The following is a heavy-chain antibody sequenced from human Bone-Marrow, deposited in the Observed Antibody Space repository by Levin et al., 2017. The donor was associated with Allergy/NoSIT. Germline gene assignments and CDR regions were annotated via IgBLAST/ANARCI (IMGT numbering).Heavy chain of an antibody. CDR2: IYQSGST. CDR3: ARTYGSIYFDY. V-gene: IGHV4-30-2*01. CDR1: GGSISSSGYS. D-gene: IGHD3-16*01. Sequence: PSETLSLTCIVSGGSISSSGYSWSWIRQPPGKGLEWIGNIYQSGSTNSNPSLKSRVSISVDRSKNQFSLQLTSVTAADTGFYYCARTYGSIYFDYWGQGTLVTVSS. J-gene: IGHJ4*02.